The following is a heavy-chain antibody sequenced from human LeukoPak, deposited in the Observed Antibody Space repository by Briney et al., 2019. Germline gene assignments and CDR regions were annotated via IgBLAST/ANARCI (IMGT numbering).Heavy chain of an antibody. D-gene: IGHD2-2*01. J-gene: IGHJ6*04. CDR3: ARGPRALGYCSSTSCYRPYYYYYGMDV. V-gene: IGHV4-34*01. CDR2: INHSGST. Sequence: PSETLSLTCAVYGGSFSGYYCSWIRQPPGKGLEWIGEINHSGSTNYNPSLKSRVTISVDTSKNQFSLKLSSVTAADTAVYYCARGPRALGYCSSTSCYRPYYYYYGMDVWGKGTTVTVSS. CDR1: GGSFSGYY.